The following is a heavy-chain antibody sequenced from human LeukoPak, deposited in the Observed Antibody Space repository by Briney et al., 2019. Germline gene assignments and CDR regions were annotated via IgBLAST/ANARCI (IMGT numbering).Heavy chain of an antibody. CDR2: IIPIFGTA. D-gene: IGHD3-16*02. CDR1: GGTFSSYA. Sequence: SVKVSCKASGGTFSSYAISWVRQAPGQGLEWMGGIIPIFGTANYAQKFQGRVTITTDESTSTAYMELSSLRSEDTAVYYCARAFMITFGGVIVTPHGALDIWGQGTMVTVSS. CDR3: ARAFMITFGGVIVTPHGALDI. J-gene: IGHJ3*02. V-gene: IGHV1-69*05.